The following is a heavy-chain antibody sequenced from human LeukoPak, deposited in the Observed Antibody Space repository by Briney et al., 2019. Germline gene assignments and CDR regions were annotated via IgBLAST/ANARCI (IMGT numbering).Heavy chain of an antibody. V-gene: IGHV1-2*02. Sequence: GASVKVSCKASGGTFSSYAISWVRQAPGQVLEWMGWINPNSGGTNYAQKFQGRVTMTRDTSISTVYMELSRLRSDDTAVYYCAKDRAVATIGGIDYWGQGTLVTVSS. CDR2: INPNSGGT. CDR3: AKDRAVATIGGIDY. J-gene: IGHJ4*02. CDR1: GGTFSSYA. D-gene: IGHD5-12*01.